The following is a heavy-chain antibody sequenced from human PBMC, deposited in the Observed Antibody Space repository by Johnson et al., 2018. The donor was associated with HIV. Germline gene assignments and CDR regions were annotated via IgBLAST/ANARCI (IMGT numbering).Heavy chain of an antibody. CDR3: ARSGGYPNAFDM. V-gene: IGHV3-33*08. CDR1: GFTFSSYS. J-gene: IGHJ3*02. D-gene: IGHD6-13*01. Sequence: QVQLMESGGGVVQPGRSLRLSCAASGFTFSSYSMHWVRQAPGKGLEWVAVIWYDGSNKYYADSVKGRFTISRDNSKNSLFLQMNSLGVEDTAVYYCARSGGYPNAFDMWGQGTMVTVSS. CDR2: IWYDGSNK.